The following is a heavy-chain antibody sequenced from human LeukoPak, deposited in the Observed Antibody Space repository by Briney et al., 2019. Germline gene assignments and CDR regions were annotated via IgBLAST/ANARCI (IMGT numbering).Heavy chain of an antibody. CDR2: VNPDGSGT. CDR3: ARDLTGSQDY. Sequence: GGSLSLSCAASGSPFTSYWMVWVRQAPGKRLVWVSRVNPDGSGTSYADSVKGRFTISRDNAKNTLYLQMNSLRAEDTAVYFCARDLTGSQDYWGQGTLVTVSS. J-gene: IGHJ4*02. V-gene: IGHV3-74*01. D-gene: IGHD4/OR15-4a*01. CDR1: GSPFTSYW.